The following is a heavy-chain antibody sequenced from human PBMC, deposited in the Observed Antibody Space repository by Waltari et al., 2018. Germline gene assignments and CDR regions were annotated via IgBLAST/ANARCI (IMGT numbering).Heavy chain of an antibody. CDR3: ARGGYSYGPPAFDI. Sequence: QVQLVQSGAEVKKPGASVKVSCKASGYTFTSYDINWVRQATGQGLEWMGWMNPSSGNTGYAQKFQGRVTMTRNTSISTAYMELSSVTAADTAVYYCARGGYSYGPPAFDIWGQGTMVTVSS. V-gene: IGHV1-8*01. CDR1: GYTFTSYD. J-gene: IGHJ3*02. D-gene: IGHD5-18*01. CDR2: MNPSSGNT.